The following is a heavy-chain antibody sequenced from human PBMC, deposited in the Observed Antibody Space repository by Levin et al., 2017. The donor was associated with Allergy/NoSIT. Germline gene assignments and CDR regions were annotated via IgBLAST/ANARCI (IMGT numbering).Heavy chain of an antibody. J-gene: IGHJ6*02. D-gene: IGHD5-12*01. CDR1: GFTFSDYY. Sequence: GGSLRLSCAASGFTFSDYYMSWIRQAPGEGLEWVSYISNSGSIIYYADSVKGRFTISRDNAKKSLFLQMNSLRAEDTAVYYCARFRWISEARGMDVWGQGTTVSVSS. CDR2: ISNSGSII. V-gene: IGHV3-11*01. CDR3: ARFRWISEARGMDV.